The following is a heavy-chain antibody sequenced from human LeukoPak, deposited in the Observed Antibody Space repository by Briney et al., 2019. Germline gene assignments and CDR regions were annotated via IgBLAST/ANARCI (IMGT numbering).Heavy chain of an antibody. V-gene: IGHV4-59*08. D-gene: IGHD6-13*01. CDR3: ASFASYSSQSPFDY. CDR2: IYYSGST. Sequence: SETLSLTCTVAGGSISSYYWSWIRQPPGKGLEWIGYIYYSGSTNYNPSLKSRVTISVDTSKNQFSLKLSSVTAADTAVYYCASFASYSSQSPFDYWGQGTLVTVSS. CDR1: GGSISSYY. J-gene: IGHJ4*02.